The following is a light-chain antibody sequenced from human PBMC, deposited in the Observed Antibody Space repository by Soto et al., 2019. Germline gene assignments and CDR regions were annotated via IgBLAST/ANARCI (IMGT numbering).Light chain of an antibody. J-gene: IGLJ2*01. CDR3: QSYDRSLSGSG. V-gene: IGLV1-40*01. CDR2: GNS. Sequence: QSALTQPPSVSSAPGQRVTIYYTGSSSNIGAGYDVQWYQQLPGTAPKLLIYGNSNRPSGVPDRFSGSKSGTSASLAITGLQAEDEAVYYCQSYDRSLSGSGFGGGTQLTVL. CDR1: SSNIGAGYD.